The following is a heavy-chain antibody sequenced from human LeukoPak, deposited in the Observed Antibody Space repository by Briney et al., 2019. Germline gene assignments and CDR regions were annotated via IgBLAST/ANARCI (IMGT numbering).Heavy chain of an antibody. CDR3: ARDGPSVYFDY. V-gene: IGHV4-59*12. Sequence: SETLSLTCTVSGGSIRSYYWTWIRQPPGKGLEWIGYIYYSGSTNYNPSLKSRVTISLDTPKNQFSLKLDSVTAADTAVYYCARDGPSVYFDYWGQGALVTVSS. J-gene: IGHJ4*02. CDR2: IYYSGST. CDR1: GGSIRSYY.